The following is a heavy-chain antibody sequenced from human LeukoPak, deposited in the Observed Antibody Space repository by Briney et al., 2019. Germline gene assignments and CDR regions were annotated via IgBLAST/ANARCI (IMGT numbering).Heavy chain of an antibody. CDR2: IRYDGSNK. CDR3: AKDRLRFLEWLRDFDY. J-gene: IGHJ4*02. Sequence: GGSLRLSCAASGFTFSSYWMSWVRQAPGKGLEWVAFIRYDGSNKYYADSVKGRFTISRDNSKNTLYLQMNGLRAEDTAVYYCAKDRLRFLEWLRDFDYWGQGTLVTVSS. V-gene: IGHV3-30*02. D-gene: IGHD3-3*01. CDR1: GFTFSSYW.